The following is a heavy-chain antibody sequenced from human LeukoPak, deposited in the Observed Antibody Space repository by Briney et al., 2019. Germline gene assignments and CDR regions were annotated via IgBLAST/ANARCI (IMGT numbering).Heavy chain of an antibody. V-gene: IGHV3-7*01. CDR2: IRQDGNEK. D-gene: IGHD3-10*01. J-gene: IGHJ6*03. CDR1: GFTFSNYW. Sequence: GGSLRLSCAASGFTFSNYWMSWLRQAPGKGLEWVANIRQDGNEKYFVDSVKGRFTISRDNAQNSLYLQMNSLRAEDTAVYYCARAMVRGEAMDVWGKGTTVTVSS. CDR3: ARAMVRGEAMDV.